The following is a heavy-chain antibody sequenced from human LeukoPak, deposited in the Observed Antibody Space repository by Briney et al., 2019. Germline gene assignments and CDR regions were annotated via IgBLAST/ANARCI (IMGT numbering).Heavy chain of an antibody. CDR3: AKEHCSGGSCYPLDP. J-gene: IGHJ5*02. Sequence: GGSLRLSCAASGFTFSSYGMHWVRQAPGKGLEWVAFIRYDGSNKYYADSVKGRFTISRDNSKNTLYLQMNSLRAEDTAVYYCAKEHCSGGSCYPLDPWGQGTLVTVSS. CDR2: IRYDGSNK. V-gene: IGHV3-30*02. CDR1: GFTFSSYG. D-gene: IGHD2-15*01.